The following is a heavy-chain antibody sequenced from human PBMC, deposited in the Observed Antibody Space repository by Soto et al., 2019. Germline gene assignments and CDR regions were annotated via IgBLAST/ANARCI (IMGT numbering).Heavy chain of an antibody. V-gene: IGHV3-23*01. J-gene: IGHJ4*02. CDR1: GFTFSSYA. CDR2: ISGSGGST. D-gene: IGHD3-10*01. Sequence: PGGSLRLSCAASGFTFSSYAMSWVRQAPGKGLEWVSGISGSGGSTYYADSVKGRFTISRDNSKNTLYLQMNSLRAEDTAVYYCAKDLWVQGVLRGGNYWGQGTLVTVSS. CDR3: AKDLWVQGVLRGGNY.